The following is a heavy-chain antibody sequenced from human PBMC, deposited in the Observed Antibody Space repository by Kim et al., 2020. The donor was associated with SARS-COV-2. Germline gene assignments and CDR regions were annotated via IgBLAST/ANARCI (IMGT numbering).Heavy chain of an antibody. CDR3: VKNGNCGGDCHFFEH. CDR2: ISYDGSQT. CDR1: AFTFSDYG. V-gene: IGHV3-30*18. J-gene: IGHJ4*02. Sequence: GGSLRLSCVSSAFTFSDYGMHWVRQAPGKGLEWVALISYDGSQTYYGDSLKGRFTISRDNSKNTLYLQMNRLRGEDTAVYYCVKNGNCGGDCHFFEHWGQGTLVTVSS. D-gene: IGHD2-21*01.